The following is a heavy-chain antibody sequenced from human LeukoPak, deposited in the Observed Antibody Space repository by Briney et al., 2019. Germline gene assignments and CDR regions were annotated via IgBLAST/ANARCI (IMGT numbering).Heavy chain of an antibody. CDR2: IIPIFGTA. V-gene: IGHV1-69*13. D-gene: IGHD3-9*01. J-gene: IGHJ4*02. CDR3: ARDSYDILTGYPTVGIVDY. CDR1: GGTFSSYA. Sequence: SVKVSCKASGGTFSSYAISWVRQAPGQGLEWMGGIIPIFGTANYAQKFQGRVTITADESKTKAYMELSSLRSEDTDVYYCARDSYDILTGYPTVGIVDYWGQGTLVTVSS.